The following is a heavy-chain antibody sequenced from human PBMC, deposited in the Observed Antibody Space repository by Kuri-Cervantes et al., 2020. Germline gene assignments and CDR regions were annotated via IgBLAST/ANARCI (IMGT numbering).Heavy chain of an antibody. D-gene: IGHD2-2*01. CDR3: ARDKGRYCSSTSCYEAY. J-gene: IGHJ4*02. CDR1: GYTLTDVS. Sequence: ASVKVSCKVSGYTLTDVSIQWVRQAPGKGLEWMRWISAYNGNTNYAQKLQGRVTMTTDTSTSTAYMELRSLRSDDTAVYYCARDKGRYCSSTSCYEAYWGQGTLVTVSS. CDR2: ISAYNGNT. V-gene: IGHV1-18*01.